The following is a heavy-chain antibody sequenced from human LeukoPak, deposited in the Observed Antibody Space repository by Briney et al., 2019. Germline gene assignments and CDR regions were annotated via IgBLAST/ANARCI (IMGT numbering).Heavy chain of an antibody. Sequence: GGSLRLSCAASGLTFSSYWMSWVRQAPGKGLEWVANTKQDGSEKYYVDSVKGRFTISRDNAKNSLYLQMNSLRAEDTAVYYCARDRIAARPYYFDYWGQGALVTVSS. CDR2: TKQDGSEK. J-gene: IGHJ4*02. V-gene: IGHV3-7*01. D-gene: IGHD6-6*01. CDR1: GLTFSSYW. CDR3: ARDRIAARPYYFDY.